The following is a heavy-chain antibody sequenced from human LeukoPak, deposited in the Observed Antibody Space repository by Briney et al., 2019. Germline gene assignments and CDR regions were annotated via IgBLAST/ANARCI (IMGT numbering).Heavy chain of an antibody. V-gene: IGHV4-39*07. Sequence: PSQTLSLTCTVSGAFISSGTYYWGWIRQPPGKGLEWIGNIYHSGSTNYNSSLKSRVTISVDTSKNQFSLKLNSVTAADTAVYYCARGDYYDSSDYYYYWGQGTLVTVSS. CDR1: GAFISSGTYY. CDR3: ARGDYYDSSDYYYY. D-gene: IGHD3-22*01. J-gene: IGHJ4*02. CDR2: IYHSGST.